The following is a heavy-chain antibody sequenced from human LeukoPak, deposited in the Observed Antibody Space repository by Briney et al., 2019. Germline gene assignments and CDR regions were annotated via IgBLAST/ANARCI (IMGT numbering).Heavy chain of an antibody. J-gene: IGHJ2*01. CDR3: ARDTGWYFDL. CDR2: ITGDGIST. Sequence: PGGSLRLSCAASGFTFSGYWMRWVRQAPGMGLVWVSRITGDGISTSYADSVKGRFTISRDNAKNTLYLQMISLRAEDTAVYYCARDTGWYFDLWGRGTLVTVSS. V-gene: IGHV3-74*01. CDR1: GFTFSGYW. D-gene: IGHD4-17*01.